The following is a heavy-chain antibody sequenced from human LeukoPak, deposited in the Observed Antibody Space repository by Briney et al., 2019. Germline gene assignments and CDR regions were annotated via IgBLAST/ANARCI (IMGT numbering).Heavy chain of an antibody. D-gene: IGHD6-13*01. J-gene: IGHJ5*02. V-gene: IGHV1-18*01. CDR1: GYTFTSFG. CDR3: ARVGGGSSTWYGWFDP. Sequence: ASVRVSCKASGYTFTSFGISWLRQAPGQGPEYMGWISTYKGNRNYAQNVQGRVSMATDTATTTAYLELSSLRSEDTAVYYCARVGGGSSTWYGWFDPWGQGTLVTVSS. CDR2: ISTYKGNR.